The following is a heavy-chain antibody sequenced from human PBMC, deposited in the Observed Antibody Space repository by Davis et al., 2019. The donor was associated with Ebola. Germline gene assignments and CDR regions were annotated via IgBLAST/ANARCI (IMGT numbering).Heavy chain of an antibody. Sequence: GESLKISCAASGFTFSDYYMSWIHQAPGKGLEWVSYISSSSSYTNYADSVKGRFTISRDNAKNSLYLQMNSLRAEDTAVYYCARDIEDPKLSIVVVYSPINWGQGTLVTVSS. CDR1: GFTFSDYY. CDR2: ISSSSSYT. CDR3: ARDIEDPKLSIVVVYSPIN. J-gene: IGHJ4*02. V-gene: IGHV3-11*06. D-gene: IGHD3-22*01.